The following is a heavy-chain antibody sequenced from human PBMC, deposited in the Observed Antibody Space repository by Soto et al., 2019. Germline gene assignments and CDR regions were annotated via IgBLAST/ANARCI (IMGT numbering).Heavy chain of an antibody. J-gene: IGHJ4*02. CDR1: GGAVSSGTYN. V-gene: IGHV4-61*01. CDR3: ARVFSRWELTLSY. Sequence: PSETLSLTCTVSGGAVSSGTYNWSWLRQPPGKGLEGFGHIYFTGSTNYNPSLKSRVTMSLDTSRNQFSLKLSSVTAADTAVYYCARVFSRWELTLSYWGQGTLVTVSS. CDR2: IYFTGST. D-gene: IGHD1-26*01.